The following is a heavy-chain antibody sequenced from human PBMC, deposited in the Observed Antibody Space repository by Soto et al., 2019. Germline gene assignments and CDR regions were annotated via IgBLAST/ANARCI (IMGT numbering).Heavy chain of an antibody. V-gene: IGHV4-59*08. D-gene: IGHD3-16*01. Sequence: PWETLSLSCTVSGDSVSRYYWSWIRQPPGKGLEWIGYIYYSGSTNYNPSLKSRVTISVDTSKNQFSLKLSSVTAADTAVYYCARRYGWAFDIWGQGTMVT. CDR3: ARRYGWAFDI. CDR2: IYYSGST. CDR1: GDSVSRYY. J-gene: IGHJ3*02.